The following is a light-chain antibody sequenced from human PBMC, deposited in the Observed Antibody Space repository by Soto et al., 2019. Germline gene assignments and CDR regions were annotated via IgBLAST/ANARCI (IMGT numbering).Light chain of an antibody. CDR1: QNLLYSSNNKDY. J-gene: IGKJ2*01. CDR3: QQFYTSPYT. Sequence: DIVMTQSPDSLAVSVGERATITCKSSQNLLYSSNNKDYLAWYQQKPGQPPKVLIYWASTRESGVPDRFSGSGSATDFTLTINSLQAEDVAVYFCQQFYTSPYTFGQGTKLEIK. V-gene: IGKV4-1*01. CDR2: WAS.